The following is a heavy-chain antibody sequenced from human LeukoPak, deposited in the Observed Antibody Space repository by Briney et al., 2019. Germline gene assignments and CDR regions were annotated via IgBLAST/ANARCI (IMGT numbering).Heavy chain of an antibody. J-gene: IGHJ4*02. CDR1: GFTFSNYA. Sequence: GGSLRLSCAASGFTFSNYAMNWVRQAPGKGLEWVSAISGSGGSTYYADSVKGRFTISRDNSKNTLYLQMNSLRAEDTAVYYCAKDSGYDSSGYYYSRFDYWGQGTLVTVSS. CDR2: ISGSGGST. V-gene: IGHV3-23*01. D-gene: IGHD3-22*01. CDR3: AKDSGYDSSGYYYSRFDY.